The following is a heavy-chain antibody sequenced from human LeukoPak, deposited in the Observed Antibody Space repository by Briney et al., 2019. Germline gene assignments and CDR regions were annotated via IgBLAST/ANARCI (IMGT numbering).Heavy chain of an antibody. Sequence: SETLSLTCAVYGGSFSGYYWSWIRQPPGKGLEWMGEINHSGSTNYNPSLKSRVTISVDTSKNQFSLKLSSVTAADTAVYYCARLGYSSSWYDRGWGDYYYYMDVWGKGTTVTVSS. D-gene: IGHD6-13*01. CDR1: GGSFSGYY. J-gene: IGHJ6*03. V-gene: IGHV4-34*01. CDR3: ARLGYSSSWYDRGWGDYYYYMDV. CDR2: INHSGST.